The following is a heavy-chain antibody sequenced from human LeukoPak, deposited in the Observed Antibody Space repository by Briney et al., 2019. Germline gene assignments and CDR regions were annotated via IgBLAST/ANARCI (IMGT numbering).Heavy chain of an antibody. CDR3: ARSSGWYSVDY. J-gene: IGHJ4*01. V-gene: IGHV1-8*03. CDR1: GYTFTRYY. D-gene: IGHD6-19*01. CDR2: MNPNSGNI. Sequence: ASVKVSCKASGYTFTRYYMHWVRQATGQGLEWMGWMNPNSGNIGYAQKFQGRVTITRDTSISTAYMELSSLRSEDTAIYYCARSSGWYSVDYWGQGTLVTVSS.